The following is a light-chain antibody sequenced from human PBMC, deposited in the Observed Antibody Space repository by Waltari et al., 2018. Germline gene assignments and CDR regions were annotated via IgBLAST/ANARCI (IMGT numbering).Light chain of an antibody. CDR2: EAS. Sequence: EVLMTQSPATLYVSPGERVTLSCRASESIGSNLGWYQQGPGQAPRLLIFEASTRATGIPARFSASGSGTEFALAISDLQSEDFAVYYCHQYDKWPQTFGPGTKV. V-gene: IGKV3-15*01. CDR1: ESIGSN. CDR3: HQYDKWPQT. J-gene: IGKJ1*01.